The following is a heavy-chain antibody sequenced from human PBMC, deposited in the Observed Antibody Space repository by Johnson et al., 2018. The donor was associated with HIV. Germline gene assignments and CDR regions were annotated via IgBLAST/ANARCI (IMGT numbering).Heavy chain of an antibody. D-gene: IGHD1-1*01. Sequence: QVQLVESGGGVVQPGRSLRLSCAASGFTFSNYGIHWVRQAPGKGLEWVAVVSYDRSEKYYADSVKGRFTISRDNSKNTLYLHMKSLRVEDTALYYCARVPGSRAGDAFDVWGTGTMVTVSS. J-gene: IGHJ3*01. CDR3: ARVPGSRAGDAFDV. V-gene: IGHV3-30*03. CDR1: GFTFSNYG. CDR2: VSYDRSEK.